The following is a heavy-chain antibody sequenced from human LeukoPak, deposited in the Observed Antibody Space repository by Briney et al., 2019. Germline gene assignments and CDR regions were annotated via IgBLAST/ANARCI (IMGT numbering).Heavy chain of an antibody. D-gene: IGHD5-12*01. CDR2: ISYTGNT. CDR3: ARHVDIVATYDY. Sequence: SETLSPTCTVSGGSATSSSYYWGWIRQPPGKGLEWIGSISYTGNTYYNPSLKSRVTISVDTSKNQFSLKVSSVTAADTAVYHCARHVDIVATYDYWGQGTLVTVSS. CDR1: GGSATSSSYY. J-gene: IGHJ4*02. V-gene: IGHV4-39*01.